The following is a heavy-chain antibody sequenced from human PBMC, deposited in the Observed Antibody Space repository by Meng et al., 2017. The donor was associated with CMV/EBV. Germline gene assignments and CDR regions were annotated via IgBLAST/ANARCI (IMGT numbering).Heavy chain of an antibody. V-gene: IGHV3-7*01. Sequence: GGSLRLSCAASGFTFSSYWMSWVRQAPGKGLEWVANINQGGSEKYYVDSVKGRFTMSRDNAKNSLYLQMSSLTAEDTAVYYCAREYSSSSVFDYWGQGTLVTVSS. CDR3: AREYSSSSVFDY. J-gene: IGHJ4*02. D-gene: IGHD6-6*01. CDR1: GFTFSSYW. CDR2: INQGGSEK.